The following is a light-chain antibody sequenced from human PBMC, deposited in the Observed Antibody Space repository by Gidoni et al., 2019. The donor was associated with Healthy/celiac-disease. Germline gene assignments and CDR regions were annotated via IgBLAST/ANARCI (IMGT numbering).Light chain of an antibody. CDR3: QVWDSSSDHVV. CDR2: DDS. CDR1: NIGSKS. Sequence: SYLLTQPPSVSVAPGQKARITCGGHNIGSKSVHWYQQKPGQDPVLVVYDDSDRPSGIPERVSGSNSGNTATLTISRVEAGDEADYYCQVWDSSSDHVVFGGGTKLTVL. V-gene: IGLV3-21*02. J-gene: IGLJ2*01.